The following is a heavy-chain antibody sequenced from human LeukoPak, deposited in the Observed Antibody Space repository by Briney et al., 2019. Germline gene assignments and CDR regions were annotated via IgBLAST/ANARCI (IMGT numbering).Heavy chain of an antibody. CDR2: INHSGST. CDR1: GGSFSGYY. V-gene: IGHV4-34*01. D-gene: IGHD5-18*01. J-gene: IGHJ4*02. CDR3: ARGVGYSYGSDY. Sequence: SETLSLTCAVYGGSFSGYYWSWIRQPPGKGLEWIGEINHSGSTNYNPSLKSRVTISVDTSKNQFSLKLSSVTAADTAVYYYARGVGYSYGSDYWGQGTLVTVSS.